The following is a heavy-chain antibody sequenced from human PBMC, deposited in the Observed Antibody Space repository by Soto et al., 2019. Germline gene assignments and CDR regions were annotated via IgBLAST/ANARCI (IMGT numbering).Heavy chain of an antibody. Sequence: QVQLVESGGGVVQPGRSLRLSCAASGFTFSSYGMHWVRQAPGKGLEWVAVISYDGSNKYYADSVKGRFTISRDNSKNTLYLQMNSLRAEDTAVNYCAKVFSGGYGWEDAFDIWGQGTMVTVSS. V-gene: IGHV3-30*18. D-gene: IGHD5-12*01. J-gene: IGHJ3*02. CDR1: GFTFSSYG. CDR2: ISYDGSNK. CDR3: AKVFSGGYGWEDAFDI.